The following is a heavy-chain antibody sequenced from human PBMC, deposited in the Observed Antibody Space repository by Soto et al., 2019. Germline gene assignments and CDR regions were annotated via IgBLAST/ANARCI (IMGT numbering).Heavy chain of an antibody. CDR2: INSDGSST. CDR1: GFTFSSYW. CDR3: ARVGYYDFWSGYYGRSDAFDI. D-gene: IGHD3-3*01. J-gene: IGHJ3*02. Sequence: GSLRLSCAASGFTFSSYWMHWVRQAPGKGLVWVSRINSDGSSTSYADSVKGRFTISRDNAKNTLYLQMNSLRAEDTAVYYCARVGYYDFWSGYYGRSDAFDIWGQGTMVTVSS. V-gene: IGHV3-74*01.